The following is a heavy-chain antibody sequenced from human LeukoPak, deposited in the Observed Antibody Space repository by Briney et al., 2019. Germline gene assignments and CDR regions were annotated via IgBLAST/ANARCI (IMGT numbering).Heavy chain of an antibody. J-gene: IGHJ4*02. CDR3: AKDYMVRGAPYYFDY. CDR1: GFTFSSYA. V-gene: IGHV3-23*01. CDR2: ISGSGGST. Sequence: QPGGSLRPSCAASGFTFSSYAMSWVRQAPGKGLEWVSAISGSGGSTYYADSVKGRFTISRDNSKNTLYLQMNSLRAEDTAVYYCAKDYMVRGAPYYFDYWGQGTLVTVSS. D-gene: IGHD3-10*01.